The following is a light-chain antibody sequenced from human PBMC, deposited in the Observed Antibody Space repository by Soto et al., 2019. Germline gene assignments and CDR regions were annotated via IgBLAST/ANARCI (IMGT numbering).Light chain of an antibody. CDR3: QQYNSFPGT. CDR1: QTISSW. CDR2: KAS. J-gene: IGKJ1*01. Sequence: DIRMTQSPSTLSASVGDRLTITCRASQTISSWLAWYQQKPGKAPKLLIYKASSLESGVPSRFSGSGSGTEFTLTISSLQPDDFATYYCQQYNSFPGTFGQGTKVEIK. V-gene: IGKV1-5*03.